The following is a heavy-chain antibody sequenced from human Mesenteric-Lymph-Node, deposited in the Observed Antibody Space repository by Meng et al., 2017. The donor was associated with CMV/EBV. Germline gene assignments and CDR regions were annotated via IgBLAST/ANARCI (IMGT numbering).Heavy chain of an antibody. D-gene: IGHD5-24*01. CDR3: ARERWLQFLYNYGMDV. J-gene: IGHJ6*02. CDR1: GGSFSGYY. Sequence: SETLSLTCAVYGGSFSGYYWSWIRQPPGKGLEWIGEINHSGSTNYNPSLKSRVTISVDTSKNQFSLKLSSVTAADTAVYYCARERWLQFLYNYGMDVWGQGTTVTVSS. V-gene: IGHV4-34*01. CDR2: INHSGST.